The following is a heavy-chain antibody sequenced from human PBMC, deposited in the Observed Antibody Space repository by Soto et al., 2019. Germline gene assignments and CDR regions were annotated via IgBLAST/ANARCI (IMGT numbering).Heavy chain of an antibody. CDR2: IIPIFGTA. CDR1: GGTFSSYA. D-gene: IGHD6-6*01. Sequence: VKVSCKASGGTFSSYAISWVRQAPGQGLEWMGGIIPIFGTANYAQKFQGRVTITADESTSTAYMELSSLRSEDTAVYYCARDPPIWDELVTVENWFVSWGEGTLVTVPQ. V-gene: IGHV1-69*13. CDR3: ARDPPIWDELVTVENWFVS. J-gene: IGHJ5*01.